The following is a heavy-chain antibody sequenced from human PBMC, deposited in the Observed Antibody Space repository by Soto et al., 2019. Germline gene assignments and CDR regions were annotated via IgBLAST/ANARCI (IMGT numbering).Heavy chain of an antibody. D-gene: IGHD3-16*02. Sequence: SPTLSLTCAISGDSVSSNSAAWHWIRQSPSRGLEWLGRTYYRSKWYNDYAVSVKSRITINPDTSKNQFSLQLNSVTPEDTAVYYCASDPLGGIYGMDVWGQGTTVTVSS. CDR3: ASDPLGGIYGMDV. CDR1: GDSVSSNSAA. CDR2: TYYRSKWYN. J-gene: IGHJ6*02. V-gene: IGHV6-1*01.